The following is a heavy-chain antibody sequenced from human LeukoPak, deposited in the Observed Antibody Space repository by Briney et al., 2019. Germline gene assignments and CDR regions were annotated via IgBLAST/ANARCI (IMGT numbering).Heavy chain of an antibody. CDR2: ISNSGSTK. D-gene: IGHD3-10*02. J-gene: IGHJ6*04. Sequence: PGGSLRLSCAASGFTFSSYEMNWIRQPPGKGLEWISYISNSGSTKYYADSVKGRFTISRDNAKNSVFLQMNSLRAEDTAVYYCAELGITMIGGVWGKGTTVTISS. CDR3: AELGITMIGGV. V-gene: IGHV3-48*03. CDR1: GFTFSSYE.